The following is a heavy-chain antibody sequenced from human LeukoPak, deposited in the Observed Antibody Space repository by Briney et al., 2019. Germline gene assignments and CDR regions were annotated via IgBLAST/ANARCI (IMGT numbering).Heavy chain of an antibody. D-gene: IGHD1-26*01. V-gene: IGHV4-34*01. CDR2: INHSGST. J-gene: IGHJ4*02. Sequence: SETLSLTCAVYGGSFSGYYWSWIRQPPGKGLEWIGEINHSGSTNYNPSLKSRVTISIDTSKNQFSLKLSSVTAADTAVYYCARHVYSGSYSYYFDYWGQGTLVTVSS. CDR3: ARHVYSGSYSYYFDY. CDR1: GGSFSGYY.